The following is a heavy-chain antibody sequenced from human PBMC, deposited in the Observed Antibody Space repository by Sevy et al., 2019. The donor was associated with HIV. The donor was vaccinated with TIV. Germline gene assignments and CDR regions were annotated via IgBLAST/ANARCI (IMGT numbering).Heavy chain of an antibody. CDR2: FDPEDGET. CDR1: GYTLTKLG. J-gene: IGHJ4*02. D-gene: IGHD2-2*01. V-gene: IGHV1-24*01. CDR3: ATTKDYYWSSSSPFEY. Sequence: ASVKVSCKVSGYTLTKLGMHWVRQAPGKGLEWMGSFDPEDGETIYAQKFQGRLTMTGDTSTDTAYMDLSSLRSEDTAVYFCATTKDYYWSSSSPFEYWGQGTVVTVSS.